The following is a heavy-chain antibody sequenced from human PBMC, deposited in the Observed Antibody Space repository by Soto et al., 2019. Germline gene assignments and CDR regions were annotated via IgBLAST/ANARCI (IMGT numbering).Heavy chain of an antibody. CDR2: IIPIFGTA. CDR1: GGTFSRHA. D-gene: IGHD3-22*01. CDR3: ARGWGYDSNDYYYAY. J-gene: IGHJ4*02. Sequence: QVQLVQSGAEVREPGSSVKVSCKASGGTFSRHAISWVRQAPGQGLEWMGGIIPIFGTANHAQKFQGRVTIIADESTSTVYVELSSLRSEDTAMYYCARGWGYDSNDYYYAYWGQGTLVIVSS. V-gene: IGHV1-69*01.